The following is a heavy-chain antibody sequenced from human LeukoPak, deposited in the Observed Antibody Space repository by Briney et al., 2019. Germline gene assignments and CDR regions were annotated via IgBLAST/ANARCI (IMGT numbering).Heavy chain of an antibody. J-gene: IGHJ3*01. Sequence: PGGSLRLSCAGSGFTFSNYALIWVRQAPGRGLEWVSAIKGSGSFTKYADSVTGRFTISRDNSENMLYLQMSSLTADDTAIYYCARDPNGDYIGAFDFGGQGTMVTVSS. D-gene: IGHD4-17*01. CDR3: ARDPNGDYIGAFDF. V-gene: IGHV3-23*01. CDR1: GFTFSNYA. CDR2: IKGSGSFT.